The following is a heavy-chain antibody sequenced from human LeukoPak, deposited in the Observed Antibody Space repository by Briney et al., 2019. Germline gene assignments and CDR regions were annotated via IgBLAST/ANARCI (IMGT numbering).Heavy chain of an antibody. CDR1: KFTFSGYG. J-gene: IGHJ4*02. CDR3: AKGQEGGVYDSPDY. D-gene: IGHD3-22*01. CDR2: ISGRGGGT. V-gene: IGHV3-23*01. Sequence: HPGGSLRLSCAASKFTFSGYGMHWVHQAPGKGLEWVSAISGRGGGTHYAVSVKGRFTISRDNSKNTLYLQMNSLRAEDTAVYYCAKGQEGGVYDSPDYWGQGTLVTVSS.